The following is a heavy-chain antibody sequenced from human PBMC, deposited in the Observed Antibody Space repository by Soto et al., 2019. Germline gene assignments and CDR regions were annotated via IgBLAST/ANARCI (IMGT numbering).Heavy chain of an antibody. CDR1: GGTFSSYA. D-gene: IGHD3-22*01. J-gene: IGHJ4*02. Sequence: SVKVSCKASGGTFSSYAISWVRQAPGQGLEWMGGIIPIFGTANYAQKFQGRVTITADESTSTAYMELSSLRSEDTAVYYCACDSSGYYSATDYWGQGTLVIVSS. CDR3: ACDSSGYYSATDY. CDR2: IIPIFGTA. V-gene: IGHV1-69*13.